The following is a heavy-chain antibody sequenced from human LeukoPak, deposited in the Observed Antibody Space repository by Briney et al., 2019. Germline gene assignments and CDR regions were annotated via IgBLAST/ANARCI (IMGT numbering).Heavy chain of an antibody. Sequence: GSLRLSCTVSGGSISSSSYNWAWIRQPPGKGLEWIGNIDNIGSTYYNPSLQSRVTISVDKSKDQLSLKLNSVTATDTAIYYCARPPGIAAAWFDPWGQGTLVTVSS. J-gene: IGHJ5*02. D-gene: IGHD6-13*01. CDR3: ARPPGIAAAWFDP. V-gene: IGHV4-39*01. CDR1: GGSISSSSYN. CDR2: IDNIGST.